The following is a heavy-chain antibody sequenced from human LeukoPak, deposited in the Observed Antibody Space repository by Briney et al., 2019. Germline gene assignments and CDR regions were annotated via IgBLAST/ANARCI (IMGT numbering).Heavy chain of an antibody. Sequence: ASVKVSCKASGFTFTSSAMQWVRQARGQRLEWIGWIVVGCGNTNYAQKFQERVTITRDMSTSTAYMELSSLRSEDTAVYYCAARKTDELGPGGFDYWGQGTLVTVSS. CDR2: IVVGCGNT. CDR3: AARKTDELGPGGFDY. D-gene: IGHD7-27*01. J-gene: IGHJ4*02. CDR1: GFTFTSSA. V-gene: IGHV1-58*02.